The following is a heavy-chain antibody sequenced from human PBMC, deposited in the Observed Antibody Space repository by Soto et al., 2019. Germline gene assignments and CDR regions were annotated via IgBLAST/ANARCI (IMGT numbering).Heavy chain of an antibody. CDR1: GYTFTSLD. D-gene: IGHD4-17*01. V-gene: IGHV1-8*01. CDR2: MNPKSGNT. Sequence: QVQLVQSGAEVKKPGASVKVSCKTSGYTFTSLDINWVRQATGQGLEWMGWMNPKSGNTGYAQKFQGRVTMTRDTSKSTAYMELSSLSSEDTAVYYCVRRRDNNDYDWVYWSQGTLVTVSS. J-gene: IGHJ4*02. CDR3: VRRRDNNDYDWVY.